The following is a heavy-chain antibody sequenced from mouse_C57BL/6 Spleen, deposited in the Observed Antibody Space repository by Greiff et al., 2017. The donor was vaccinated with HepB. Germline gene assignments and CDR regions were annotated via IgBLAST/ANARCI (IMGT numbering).Heavy chain of an antibody. J-gene: IGHJ3*01. CDR1: GYTFTSYW. D-gene: IGHD1-1*01. CDR3: AREEKFITPGFAY. V-gene: IGHV1-69*01. Sequence: QVQLQQPGAELVMPGASVKLSCKASGYTFTSYWMHWVKQRPGQGLEWIGEIDPSDSYTNYNQKFKGKSTLTVDKSSSTAYMQLSSLTSEDSAVYYCAREEKFITPGFAYWGQGTLVTVSA. CDR2: IDPSDSYT.